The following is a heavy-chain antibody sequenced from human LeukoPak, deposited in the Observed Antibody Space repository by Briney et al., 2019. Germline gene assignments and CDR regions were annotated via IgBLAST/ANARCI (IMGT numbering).Heavy chain of an antibody. CDR1: GGSISSYY. D-gene: IGHD5-18*01. Sequence: SETLSLTCTVSGGSISSYYWSWIRQPPGKGLEWIGYIYYSGSTNYNPSLKSRVTISVDTSKNQFSLKLSSVTAADTAVYYCARGPLRYSYGPPYYYYYGMDVWGQGTTVTVSS. V-gene: IGHV4-59*12. J-gene: IGHJ6*02. CDR3: ARGPLRYSYGPPYYYYYGMDV. CDR2: IYYSGST.